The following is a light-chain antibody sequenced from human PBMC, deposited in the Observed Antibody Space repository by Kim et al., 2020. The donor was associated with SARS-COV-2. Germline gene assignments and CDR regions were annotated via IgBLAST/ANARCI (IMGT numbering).Light chain of an antibody. CDR3: QQADTFPFT. Sequence: DIQMTQSPSSVSASVGDRVTITCRASQGITTFLAWYQQRPGKAPKLLIYAASSLHSGVPSRFSGSGSWTHFTLTISSLQPEDFGTYYCQQADTFPFTFGQGTKLEI. CDR1: QGITTF. CDR2: AAS. V-gene: IGKV1-12*01. J-gene: IGKJ2*01.